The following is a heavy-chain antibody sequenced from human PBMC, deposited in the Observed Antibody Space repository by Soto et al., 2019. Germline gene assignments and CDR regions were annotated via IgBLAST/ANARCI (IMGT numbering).Heavy chain of an antibody. V-gene: IGHV3-7*01. CDR1: GFTFSSYW. Sequence: EVQLVESGGGLVQPGGSLRLSCAASGFTFSSYWMTWVRQTPGTGLEWVANIKPDGSDKHHVDSVRGRFTISRDNAENSLYLQMNSLRAEDTAVYYCARHIDWSFYYWGQGTLVTVSS. D-gene: IGHD3-9*01. CDR3: ARHIDWSFYY. J-gene: IGHJ4*02. CDR2: IKPDGSDK.